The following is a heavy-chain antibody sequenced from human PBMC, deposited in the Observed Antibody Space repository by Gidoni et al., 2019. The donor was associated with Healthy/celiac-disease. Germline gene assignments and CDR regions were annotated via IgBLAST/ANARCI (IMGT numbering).Heavy chain of an antibody. CDR2: IYYSGST. V-gene: IGHV4-59*08. CDR3: ARQSSPRGYFDL. CDR1: GGSISSYY. J-gene: IGHJ2*01. Sequence: QVQLQESGPGLVKPSETLSRTCTVHGGSISSYYWSWIRQPPGKGLEWIWYIYYSGSTNYTPSLKRPVTISVDTSKPQFSLNLGSVTAADTAVYYCARQSSPRGYFDLWGRGTLVTVSS.